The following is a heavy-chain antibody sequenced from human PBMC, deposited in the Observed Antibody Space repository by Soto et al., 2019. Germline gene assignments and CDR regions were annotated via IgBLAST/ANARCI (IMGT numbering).Heavy chain of an antibody. CDR1: GFTFSSYA. V-gene: IGHV3-23*01. CDR3: ARRGSGSYYDY. CDR2: ISGSGGST. J-gene: IGHJ4*02. D-gene: IGHD1-26*01. Sequence: PGGSLRLSCAASGFTFSSYAMRWVRQAPVKGLEWVSAISGSGGSTYYADSVKGRFTISIDNSKNTLYLQMNSLRAEDTAVYYCARRGSGSYYDYWGQGTLVTVSS.